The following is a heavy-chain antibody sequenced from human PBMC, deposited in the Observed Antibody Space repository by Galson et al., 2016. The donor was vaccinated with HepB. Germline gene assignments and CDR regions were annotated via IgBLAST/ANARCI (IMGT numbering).Heavy chain of an antibody. J-gene: IGHJ4*02. CDR2: LTGSGGLA. CDR1: GFTFSSYA. V-gene: IGHV3-23*01. CDR3: AKVSWPADGEDC. Sequence: SLRLSCAASGFTFSSYAMSWVRQAPGKGLEWVSGLTGSGGLASYADSVRGRFTISRDNSKSTLFLQLNGLRAEDTAVYYCAKVSWPADGEDCWGQGTLVTVSS. D-gene: IGHD6-13*01.